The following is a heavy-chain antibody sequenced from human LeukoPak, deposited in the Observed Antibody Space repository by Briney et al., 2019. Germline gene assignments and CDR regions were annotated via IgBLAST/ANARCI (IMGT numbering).Heavy chain of an antibody. D-gene: IGHD3-22*01. J-gene: IGHJ4*02. CDR1: GDSISNRSYY. V-gene: IGHV4-39*07. CDR3: ARDLWRYYDSSGYQPLDY. Sequence: PSETLSLTCTVSGDSISNRSYYWGWIRQPPGKGLEWIGSVYYSGSTYYNPSLESRVTISVDTSKNQFSLRLSSVTAAHTAVYFCARDLWRYYDSSGYQPLDYWGQGTLVTVSS. CDR2: VYYSGST.